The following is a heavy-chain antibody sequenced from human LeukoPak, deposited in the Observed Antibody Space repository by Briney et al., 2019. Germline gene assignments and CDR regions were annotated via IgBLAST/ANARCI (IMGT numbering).Heavy chain of an antibody. CDR3: ARSQSLGY. J-gene: IGHJ4*02. CDR1: GFTFSSYW. V-gene: IGHV3-7*04. CDR2: IKHDGSDK. Sequence: PGGSLRLSCAASGFTFSSYWMSWVRQAPGKGLEWVANIKHDGSDKYYVDSVKGRFTISRDNAENSLYLQMNSLRAEHTAMYYCARSQSLGYWGQGTLVTVSS.